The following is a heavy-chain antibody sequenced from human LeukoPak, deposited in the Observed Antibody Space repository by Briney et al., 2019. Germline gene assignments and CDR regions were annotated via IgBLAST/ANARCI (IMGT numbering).Heavy chain of an antibody. D-gene: IGHD2-2*01. V-gene: IGHV4-34*01. CDR1: GGSFSGYY. J-gene: IGHJ5*02. CDR3: ARALGYCSSTSCETWFDP. Sequence: PSETLSLTCAVYGGSFSGYYWIWIPQPPGKGLEWIREINHSGSTNYNPSLKSRVTISVDASQNPFSLKLSSVTAADTAVYYCARALGYCSSTSCETWFDPWGQGTLVTVSS. CDR2: INHSGST.